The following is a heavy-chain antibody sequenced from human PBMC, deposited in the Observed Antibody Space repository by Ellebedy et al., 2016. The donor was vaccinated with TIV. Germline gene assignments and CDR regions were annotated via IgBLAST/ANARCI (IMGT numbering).Heavy chain of an antibody. CDR3: ARGSGYNYPPEY. D-gene: IGHD5-24*01. CDR2: ISSHDSFT. J-gene: IGHJ4*02. Sequence: GGSLRLXCATSGFTFTSHSLSWVRQAPGKGLEWVASISSHDSFTYYADALKGRFTISKDHTTNSLYLQMNNLGVEDTAVYYCARGSGYNYPPEYWGQGTLVSVSS. V-gene: IGHV3-21*01. CDR1: GFTFTSHS.